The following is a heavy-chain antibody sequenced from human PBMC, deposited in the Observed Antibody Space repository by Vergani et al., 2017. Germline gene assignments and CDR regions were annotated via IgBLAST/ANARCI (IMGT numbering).Heavy chain of an antibody. V-gene: IGHV1-69*01. CDR3: ARDRVGATTRAAFDI. J-gene: IGHJ3*02. Sequence: QVQLVQSGAEVKKPGSSVKVSCKASGGTFSSYAISWVRQAPGQGLEWMGGIIPIFGTANYAQKFQGRVTITADESTRTAYMKLSSLRSEDTAVSYCARDRVGATTRAAFDIWGQGTMVTVSS. CDR2: IIPIFGTA. D-gene: IGHD1-26*01. CDR1: GGTFSSYA.